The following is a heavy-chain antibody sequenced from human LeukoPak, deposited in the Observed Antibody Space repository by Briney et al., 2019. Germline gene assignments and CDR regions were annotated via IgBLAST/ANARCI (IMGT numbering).Heavy chain of an antibody. J-gene: IGHJ4*02. D-gene: IGHD5-18*01. CDR3: AKGGYSYGRYYFDY. CDR1: GFTFSSYA. CDR2: ISGSGGST. Sequence: GGSLRLSCAAPGFTFSSYAVSWVRQAPGKGLEWVSAISGSGGSTYYADSVKGRFTISRDNSKNTLYPQMNSLRAEDTAVYYCAKGGYSYGRYYFDYWGQGTLVTVSS. V-gene: IGHV3-23*01.